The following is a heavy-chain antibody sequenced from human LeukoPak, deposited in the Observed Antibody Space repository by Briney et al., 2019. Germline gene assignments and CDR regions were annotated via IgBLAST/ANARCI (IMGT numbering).Heavy chain of an antibody. J-gene: IGHJ4*02. D-gene: IGHD3-9*01. CDR1: GGSISSYY. CDR2: IYYSGST. V-gene: IGHV4-39*01. Sequence: SETLSLTCTVSGGSISSYYWGWIRQPPGKGLEWIGSIYYSGSTYYNPSLKSRVTISVDTSKNQFSLKLSSVTAADTAVYYCARHQSYYDILTGYPSWGYYFDYWGQGTLVTVSS. CDR3: ARHQSYYDILTGYPSWGYYFDY.